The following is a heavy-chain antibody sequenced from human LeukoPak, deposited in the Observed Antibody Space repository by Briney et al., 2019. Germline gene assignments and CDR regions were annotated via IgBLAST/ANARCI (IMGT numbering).Heavy chain of an antibody. CDR3: ARDQGKGGYNNAMYYFDY. J-gene: IGHJ4*02. CDR1: GYSISSGYY. D-gene: IGHD5-24*01. V-gene: IGHV4-38-2*02. CDR2: IYTSGST. Sequence: SETLSLTCAVSGYSISSGYYWGWIRQPPGKGLEWIGRIYTSGSTNYNPSLKSRVTMSVDTSKNQFSLKLSSVTAADTAVYYCARDQGKGGYNNAMYYFDYWGQGTLVTVSS.